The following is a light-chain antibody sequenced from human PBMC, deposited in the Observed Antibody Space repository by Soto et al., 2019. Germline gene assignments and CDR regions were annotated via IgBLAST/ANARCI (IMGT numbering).Light chain of an antibody. CDR3: RVWYRSSEHVV. V-gene: IGLV3-21*04. CDR1: NIGSKS. CDR2: YDS. Sequence: SYELTQSPSVSVAPGQTARITCGGNNIGSKSVHWYQQKPGQAPLMVIYYDSDRPSGIPERFSGSNSGNTATLTISRVDAGDEAEYSCRVWYRSSEHVVFGGGTKVTVL. J-gene: IGLJ2*01.